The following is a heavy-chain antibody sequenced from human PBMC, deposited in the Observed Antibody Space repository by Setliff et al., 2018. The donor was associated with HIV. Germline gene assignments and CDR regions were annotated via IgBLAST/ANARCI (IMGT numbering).Heavy chain of an antibody. CDR2: IYYSGSI. V-gene: IGHV4-28*05. CDR3: AGRRGGYDGSEDEVAFDI. CDR1: GYSISSNDW. Sequence: SETLSLTCVVSGYSISSNDWWGWIRQSPGKGLEWIGYIYYSGSIYYNPSLKSRVTMSVDTSKNQFSLKLSSVTAADTAVYYCAGRRGGYDGSEDEVAFDIWGQGTMVTVSS. J-gene: IGHJ3*02. D-gene: IGHD3-22*01.